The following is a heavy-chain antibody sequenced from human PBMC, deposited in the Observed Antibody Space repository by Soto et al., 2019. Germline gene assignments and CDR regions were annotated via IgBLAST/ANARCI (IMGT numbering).Heavy chain of an antibody. CDR2: ISYDGSNK. J-gene: IGHJ4*02. Sequence: QVQLVESGGGVVQSGRSLRLSCAASGFTFSSYGMHWVRQAPGKGLEWVAVISYDGSNKYYADSVKGRFTISRDNSKNTLYLQMNSLRAEDTAVYYCAKDDDFWSGYPIDYWGQGTLVTVSS. V-gene: IGHV3-30*18. D-gene: IGHD3-3*01. CDR3: AKDDDFWSGYPIDY. CDR1: GFTFSSYG.